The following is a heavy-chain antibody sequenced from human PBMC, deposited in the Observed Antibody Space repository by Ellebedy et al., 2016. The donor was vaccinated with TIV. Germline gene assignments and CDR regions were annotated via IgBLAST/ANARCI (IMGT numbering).Heavy chain of an antibody. V-gene: IGHV4-34*01. CDR1: GGSISNYY. D-gene: IGHD3-10*01. CDR3: ARGRRFSASFHPMMSTFEV. Sequence: SETLSLTXTVSGGSISNYYWSWIRQSPGKGLQWIGEINPSGGTNYTTSLKSRLTMSIDTSKRQISLHLKSATAADTAVYYCARGRRFSASFHPMMSTFEVWGQGTTVIVSS. J-gene: IGHJ3*01. CDR2: INPSGGT.